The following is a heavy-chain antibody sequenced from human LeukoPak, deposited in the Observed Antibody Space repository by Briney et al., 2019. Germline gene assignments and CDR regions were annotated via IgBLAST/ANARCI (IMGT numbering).Heavy chain of an antibody. J-gene: IGHJ6*03. Sequence: TGGSLRLSCAASGFMFSKSWMHWVRQVPGKGLVWVARIYNDGSTTNYADSVKGRFTISRDNAANTLFLQMSSLRAEDTAVYYCARGLSGKNYGSGSYGAYYMDVWGKGTTVTISS. D-gene: IGHD3-10*01. CDR2: IYNDGSTT. CDR3: ARGLSGKNYGSGSYGAYYMDV. V-gene: IGHV3-74*01. CDR1: GFMFSKSW.